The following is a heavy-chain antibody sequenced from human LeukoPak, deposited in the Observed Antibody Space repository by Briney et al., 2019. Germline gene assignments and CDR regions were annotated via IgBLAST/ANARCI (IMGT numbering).Heavy chain of an antibody. CDR3: AKPRAAAGSWDWAFDI. V-gene: IGHV3-43D*03. Sequence: PGRSLRLSCAASGFTFDDYAMHWVRQAPGKGLEWVSLITWDGGITYYADSVKGRFTISRDNSKNSLYVQMNSLRAEDTALYYCAKPRAAAGSWDWAFDIWGQGTVVTVSS. D-gene: IGHD6-13*01. J-gene: IGHJ3*02. CDR1: GFTFDDYA. CDR2: ITWDGGIT.